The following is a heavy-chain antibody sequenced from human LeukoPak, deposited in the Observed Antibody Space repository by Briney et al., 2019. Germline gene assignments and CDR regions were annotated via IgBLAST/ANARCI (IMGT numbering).Heavy chain of an antibody. CDR2: IYYSGST. Sequence: KPSETLSLTCTVSGGSISSYYWSWIRQPPGKGLEWIGYIYYSGSTNYNPSLKSRVTISVDTSKNQFSLKLSSVTAADTAVYYCAREAGATLFDYWGQGTLVTVSS. CDR1: GGSISSYY. CDR3: AREAGATLFDY. V-gene: IGHV4-59*01. J-gene: IGHJ4*02. D-gene: IGHD1-26*01.